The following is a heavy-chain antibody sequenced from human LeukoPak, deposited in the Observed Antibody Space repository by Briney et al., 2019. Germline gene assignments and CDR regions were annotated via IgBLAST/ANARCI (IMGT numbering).Heavy chain of an antibody. J-gene: IGHJ3*02. CDR1: GGSISSSSYY. Sequence: KTSETLSLTRTVSGGSISSSSYYWGWIRQPPGKGLEWIGSIYYSGSTYYNPSLKSRVTISVDTSKNQFSLKLSSVTAADTAVYYCARKWERRSFDIWGQGTMVTVSS. CDR2: IYYSGST. D-gene: IGHD1-26*01. V-gene: IGHV4-39*01. CDR3: ARKWERRSFDI.